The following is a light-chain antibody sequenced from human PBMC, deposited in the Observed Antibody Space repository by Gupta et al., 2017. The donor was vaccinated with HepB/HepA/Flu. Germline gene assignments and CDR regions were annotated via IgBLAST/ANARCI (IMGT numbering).Light chain of an antibody. CDR1: QSVSTRN. V-gene: IGKV3-20*01. CDR3: KQYESRDQRLYT. J-gene: IGKJ2*01. Sequence: EIVLTQSPGTLSLSPGERATLSCRASQSVSTRNLAWYQQKAGQAPRLLIYDASTRATGIKDRYSGSGYGAEGAITITILELEACDVYYCKQYESRDQRLYTFGQGTKVEIK. CDR2: DAS.